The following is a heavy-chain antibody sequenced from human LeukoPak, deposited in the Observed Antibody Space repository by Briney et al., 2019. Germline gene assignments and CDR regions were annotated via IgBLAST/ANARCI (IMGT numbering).Heavy chain of an antibody. V-gene: IGHV4-4*07. J-gene: IGHJ3*02. CDR1: DGSISSYY. Sequence: PSETLSLTCTVSDGSISSYYWSWIRQPAGKGLEWIGHMYTSGTTNYNPSLKSRVTMSVDTSKNQFSLKLSSVTAADTAVYYCARTHTGTTGTTLAFDIWGQGTMVTVSS. D-gene: IGHD1-1*01. CDR3: ARTHTGTTGTTLAFDI. CDR2: MYTSGTT.